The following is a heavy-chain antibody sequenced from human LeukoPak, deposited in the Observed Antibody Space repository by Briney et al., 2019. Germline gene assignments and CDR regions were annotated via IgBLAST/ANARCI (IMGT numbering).Heavy chain of an antibody. J-gene: IGHJ3*02. D-gene: IGHD1-1*01. V-gene: IGHV3-7*01. CDR2: IAGDESQK. CDR1: GFSFTSSW. Sequence: PGGSLRLSCVPSGFSFTSSWMTWVRQAPGKGLEWVANIAGDESQKRYMDSVKCRFTISRDNAKNSLYLQLNSLRAEDTAIYYCVRDLSPVSDRNVWYDALDIWGQGTMVTVSS. CDR3: VRDLSPVSDRNVWYDALDI.